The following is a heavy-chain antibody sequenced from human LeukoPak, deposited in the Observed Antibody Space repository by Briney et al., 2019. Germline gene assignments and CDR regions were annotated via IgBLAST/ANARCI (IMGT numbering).Heavy chain of an antibody. D-gene: IGHD1-26*01. CDR2: ISSGSTTI. V-gene: IGHV3-48*02. J-gene: IGHJ2*01. CDR3: AREGGFDL. CDR1: GFTFSSYN. Sequence: PGGSLRLSCAASGFTFSSYNMNWVRQGPGKGLEWVSYISSGSTTIYYADSVQGRFTISRDNAKNSLYLQMNSLTDEDTAVYYCAREGGFDLWGRGTLVTVSS.